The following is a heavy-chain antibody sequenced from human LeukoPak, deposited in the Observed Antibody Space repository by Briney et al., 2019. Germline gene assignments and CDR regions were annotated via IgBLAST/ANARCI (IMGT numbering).Heavy chain of an antibody. CDR2: ISYDGSNK. CDR1: GFTFSSYA. CDR3: ARECDQSKYRNTYFFDY. J-gene: IGHJ4*02. Sequence: PGRSLRLSCAASGFTFSSYAMHWVRQAPGKGLEWVAVISYDGSNKYYAGSVKGRFTISRDNSKNTLYLQMNSLRAEDTAVYYCARECDQSKYRNTYFFDYWGQGTLVTVSS. V-gene: IGHV3-30-3*01. D-gene: IGHD2/OR15-2a*01.